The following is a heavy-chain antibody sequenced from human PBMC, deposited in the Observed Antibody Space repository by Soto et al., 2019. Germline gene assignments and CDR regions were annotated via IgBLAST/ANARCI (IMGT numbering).Heavy chain of an antibody. J-gene: IGHJ3*01. CDR3: AKSLVTPSDAFDL. CDR2: ISDPGTST. D-gene: IGHD2-21*02. Sequence: HPGGSLRLSCAASGFTFGNYAMNWVRQAPGKGLEWISSISDPGTSTYYANSVKGRFSMSRDNSKNTLFLQMNRLRADDTAVYFCAKSLVTPSDAFDLWGRGTLDTVSS. CDR1: GFTFGNYA. V-gene: IGHV3-23*01.